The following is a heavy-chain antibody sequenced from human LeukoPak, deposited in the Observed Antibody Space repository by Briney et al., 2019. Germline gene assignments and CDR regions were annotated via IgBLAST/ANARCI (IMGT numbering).Heavy chain of an antibody. V-gene: IGHV3-11*06. D-gene: IGHD4-17*01. CDR1: GFTFSDYY. CDR3: ATTDYGDYLSYFDY. J-gene: IGHJ4*02. Sequence: GGSLRLSCAASGFTFSDYYMSWIRQAPGKGLEWVSSISSSSSYIYYADSVKGRFTISRDNAKNSLYLQMNSLRAEDTAVYYCATTDYGDYLSYFDYWGQGTLVTVSS. CDR2: ISSSSSYI.